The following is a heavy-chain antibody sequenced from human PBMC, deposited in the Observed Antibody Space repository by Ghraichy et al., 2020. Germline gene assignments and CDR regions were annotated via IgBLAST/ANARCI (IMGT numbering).Heavy chain of an antibody. CDR1: GGTFSSYA. CDR2: IIPIFGTA. J-gene: IGHJ5*02. Sequence: SVKVSCKASGGTFSSYAISWVRQAPGQGLEWMGGIIPIFGTANYAQKFQGRVTITADESTSTAYMELSSLRSEDTAVYYCARDPKGGYDPGWFDPWGQGTLVTVSS. CDR3: ARDPKGGYDPGWFDP. V-gene: IGHV1-69*13. D-gene: IGHD5-12*01.